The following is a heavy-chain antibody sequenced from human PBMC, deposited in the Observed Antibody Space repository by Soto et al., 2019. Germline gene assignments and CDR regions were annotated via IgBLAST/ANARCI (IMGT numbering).Heavy chain of an antibody. CDR2: IYYSGST. D-gene: IGHD6-13*01. Sequence: SETLSLTCTVSGGSISSGGYYWSWIRQHPGKGLEWIGYIYYSGSTYYNPSLKSRVTISVDTSKNQFSLKLSSVTAADTAVYYCARDSSSWYGAFDIWGQGTMVTVSS. CDR1: GGSISSGGYY. V-gene: IGHV4-31*03. CDR3: ARDSSSWYGAFDI. J-gene: IGHJ3*02.